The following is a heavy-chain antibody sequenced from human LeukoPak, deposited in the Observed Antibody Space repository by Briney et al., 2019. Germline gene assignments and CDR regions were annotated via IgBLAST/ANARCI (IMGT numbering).Heavy chain of an antibody. CDR3: ARDPSRGYTYGYGDY. J-gene: IGHJ4*02. D-gene: IGHD5-18*01. CDR2: IKRDGSEK. CDR1: GFTFSGYW. Sequence: GGSLRLSCAASGFTFSGYWMNWVRQPPGKGLEWVANIKRDGSEKYYVHSVKGRFTISRDNAKNSLYLQMNSLRAEDTAVYYCARDPSRGYTYGYGDYWGQGTLVTVSS. V-gene: IGHV3-7*01.